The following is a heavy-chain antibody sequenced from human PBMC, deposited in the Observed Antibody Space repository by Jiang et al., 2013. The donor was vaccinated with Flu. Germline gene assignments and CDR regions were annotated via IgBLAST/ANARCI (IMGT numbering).Heavy chain of an antibody. CDR1: GYTFSDYY. V-gene: IGHV1-2*02. D-gene: IGHD3-10*01. Sequence: VQLVESGAEVKKPGASVKVSCKASGYTFSDYYMHWVRQAPGQGLEWMGWMNPDSGGTNFAQRFQGRVTLTRDTSISTAYMELSRLTSDDTAVYYCGSNPLVRGVSNWFDPWGQGTLVTVSS. CDR2: MNPDSGGT. CDR3: GSNPLVRGVSNWFDP. J-gene: IGHJ5*02.